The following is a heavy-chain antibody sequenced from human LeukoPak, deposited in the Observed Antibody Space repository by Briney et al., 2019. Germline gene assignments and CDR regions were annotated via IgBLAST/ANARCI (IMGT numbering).Heavy chain of an antibody. D-gene: IGHD4-17*01. CDR3: APDLGDYGDYIRE. CDR2: IKSKSAGGTA. Sequence: GGSLRLSCAASGFTFISYAMSWVRQAPGKGLEWVGRIKSKSAGGTADYPAPVKGRFVISRDDSKNMVYLQMNSLKTDDTALYYCAPDLGDYGDYIREWGQGTLVTVSS. V-gene: IGHV3-15*01. J-gene: IGHJ4*02. CDR1: GFTFISYA.